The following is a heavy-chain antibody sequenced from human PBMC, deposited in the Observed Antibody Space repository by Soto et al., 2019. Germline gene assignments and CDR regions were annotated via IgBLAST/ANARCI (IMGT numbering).Heavy chain of an antibody. V-gene: IGHV1-18*01. J-gene: IGHJ6*04. CDR2: ISAYKGNT. CDR1: GYTFTTYG. CDR3: PTAFSQVGQTNYCYYAMEV. Sequence: ASVEVSCKASGYTFTTYGISWVRQAPGQGLEWMGWISAYKGNTNYAQKVQGRVTMTTDTSTSTAYMELRSLRSDDTDVYYCPTAFSQVGQTNYCYYAMEVWGKGTTVIASS.